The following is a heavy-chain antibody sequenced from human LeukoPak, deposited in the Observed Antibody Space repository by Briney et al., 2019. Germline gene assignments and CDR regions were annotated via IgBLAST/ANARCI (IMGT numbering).Heavy chain of an antibody. J-gene: IGHJ4*02. CDR1: GYTFTDYC. CDR3: ARDYSRTSIDY. V-gene: IGHV1-2*02. D-gene: IGHD6-13*01. Sequence: ASVKVSCKASGYTFTDYCIHWVRQAPGQGLEWMGWINPNSGGTNYAQKFQGRVTMTRDTSISTAYMELSRLRSDDTAVYYCARDYSRTSIDYRGQETLVTVSS. CDR2: INPNSGGT.